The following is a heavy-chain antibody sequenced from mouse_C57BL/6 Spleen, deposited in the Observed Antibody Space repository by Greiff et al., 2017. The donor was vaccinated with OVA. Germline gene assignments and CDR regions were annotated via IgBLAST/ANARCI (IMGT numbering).Heavy chain of an antibody. V-gene: IGHV1-69*01. Sequence: VKLQQPGAELVMPGASVKLSCKASGYTFTSYWMHWVKQRPGQGLEWIGEIDPSDSYTNYNQKFKGKSTLTVDKSSSTAYMQLSSLTSEDSAVYYCARRPNFDYWGQGTTLTVSS. D-gene: IGHD6-5*01. CDR3: ARRPNFDY. J-gene: IGHJ2*01. CDR1: GYTFTSYW. CDR2: IDPSDSYT.